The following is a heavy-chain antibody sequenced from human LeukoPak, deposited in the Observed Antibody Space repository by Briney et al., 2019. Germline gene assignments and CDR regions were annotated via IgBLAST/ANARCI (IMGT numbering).Heavy chain of an antibody. Sequence: SVKVSCKASGGTFSSYAISWVRRAPGQGLEWMGGIIPIFGTANYAQKFQGRVTITADESASTAYMELSSLRSEDTAVYYCARTPVEMATTTPMPFDYWGQGTLVTVSS. CDR1: GGTFSSYA. CDR3: ARTPVEMATTTPMPFDY. CDR2: IIPIFGTA. V-gene: IGHV1-69*13. D-gene: IGHD5-24*01. J-gene: IGHJ4*02.